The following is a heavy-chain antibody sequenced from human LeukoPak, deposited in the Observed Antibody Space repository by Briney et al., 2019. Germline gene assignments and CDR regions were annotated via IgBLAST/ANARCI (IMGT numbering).Heavy chain of an antibody. V-gene: IGHV4-34*01. J-gene: IGHJ4*02. D-gene: IGHD6-13*01. CDR2: INHSGST. CDR1: GGSFSGYY. CDR3: ARGRPGYSSSWYRY. Sequence: PSETLSLTCAVYGGSFSGYYWSWIRQPPGKGLEWIGEINHSGSTNYNPSLKSRVTISVDTSKNQFSLKLSSVTAADTAVYYCARGRPGYSSSWYRYWGQGTLVTVSS.